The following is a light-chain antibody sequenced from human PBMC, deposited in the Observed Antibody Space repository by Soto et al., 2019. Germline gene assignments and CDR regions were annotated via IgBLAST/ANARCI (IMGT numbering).Light chain of an antibody. CDR1: QSLLHSNGYNY. CDR2: LGS. V-gene: IGKV2-28*01. CDR3: MQALQTPDT. J-gene: IGKJ2*01. Sequence: DIVMTQSPLSLPVTPGEPASISCRSSQSLLHSNGYNYLDWYLQKPGQSPQLLIYLGSNRASGVPDRFSGSGSGTDFTLKISRVEAEDVVVYYFMQALQTPDTFGQGTKLEIK.